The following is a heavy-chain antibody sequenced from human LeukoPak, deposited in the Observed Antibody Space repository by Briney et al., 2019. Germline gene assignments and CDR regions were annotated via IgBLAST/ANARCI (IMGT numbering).Heavy chain of an antibody. CDR2: IYYSGST. J-gene: IGHJ6*03. CDR3: ARDPTPSGYYLYYMDV. Sequence: SETLSLTCTVSGGSISSSSYYWGWIRQPPGKGLEWIGSIYYSGSTYYNPSLKSRVTISVDTSKNQFSLKLSSVTAADTAVYYCARDPTPSGYYLYYMDVWGKGTTVTVSS. CDR1: GGSISSSSYY. V-gene: IGHV4-39*07. D-gene: IGHD3-22*01.